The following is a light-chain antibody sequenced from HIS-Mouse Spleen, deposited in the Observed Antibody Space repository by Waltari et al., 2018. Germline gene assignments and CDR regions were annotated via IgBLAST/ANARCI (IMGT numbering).Light chain of an antibody. CDR1: TSVVVCYNF. J-gene: IGLJ3*02. CDR3: CSYAGSSTWV. V-gene: IGLV2-23*01. CDR2: EGS. Sequence: QSALTQPASVSGSPGQSITIPCPGTTSVVVCYNFVSWYQQHPGKAPKLMIYEGSKRPSGVSNRFSGSKSGNTASLTISGLQAEDEADYYCCSYAGSSTWVFGGGTKLTVL.